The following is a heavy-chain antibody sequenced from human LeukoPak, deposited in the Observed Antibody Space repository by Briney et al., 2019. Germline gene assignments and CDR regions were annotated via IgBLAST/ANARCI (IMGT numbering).Heavy chain of an antibody. J-gene: IGHJ4*02. D-gene: IGHD2/OR15-2a*01. CDR2: MNPNSGNT. Sequence: GASVKVSCKTSGYSFNSHHVHWVRQATGQGLEWMGWMNPNSGNTGYAQKFQGRVTMTRNTSISTAYMELSSLRSEDTAVYYCARGLHGIVWGQGTLVTVSS. V-gene: IGHV1-8*01. CDR3: ARGLHGIV. CDR1: GYSFNSHH.